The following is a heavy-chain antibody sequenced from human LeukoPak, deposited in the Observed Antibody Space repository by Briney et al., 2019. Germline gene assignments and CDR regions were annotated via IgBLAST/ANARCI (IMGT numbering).Heavy chain of an antibody. D-gene: IGHD3-22*01. V-gene: IGHV4-39*01. Sequence: KPSETLSLTCTVSGGSISSSSYYWGWIRQPPGKGLEWIGSIYYSGSTYYNPSLKSRVTISVDTSKNQFSLKLSSVTAADTAVYYCERHGGLRYYYDSSGYYFDYWGQGTLVTVSS. J-gene: IGHJ4*02. CDR1: GGSISSSSYY. CDR2: IYYSGST. CDR3: ERHGGLRYYYDSSGYYFDY.